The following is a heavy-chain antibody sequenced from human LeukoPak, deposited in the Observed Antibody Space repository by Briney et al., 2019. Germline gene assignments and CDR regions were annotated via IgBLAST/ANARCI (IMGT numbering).Heavy chain of an antibody. J-gene: IGHJ4*02. Sequence: SVKVSCKASGGTFNSYGISWVRQAPGQGLEWMGRIIPIFGIVNHAQKFQDRVTVTTDESTTTVYMELSSLRSEDTAVYYCARGARGYSGGFDSLLYFDCWGQGTLVTVSS. CDR1: GGTFNSYG. CDR3: ARGARGYSGGFDSLLYFDC. CDR2: IIPIFGIV. V-gene: IGHV1-69*05. D-gene: IGHD5-12*01.